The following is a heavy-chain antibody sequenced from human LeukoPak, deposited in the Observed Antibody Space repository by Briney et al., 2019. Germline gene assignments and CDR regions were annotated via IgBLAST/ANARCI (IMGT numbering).Heavy chain of an antibody. CDR1: GYSFTDYW. CDR2: IYPSDSDT. V-gene: IGHV5-51*01. J-gene: IGHJ2*01. CDR3: AKGYWYFDL. Sequence: GESLKISFKGSGYSFTDYWIGWVRQMPGKGLEWMGIIYPSDSDTKYSPSFQGQVTISVDKSISTAYLQWSSLKTSDSAMYYCAKGYWYFDLWGRGTLLTVSS.